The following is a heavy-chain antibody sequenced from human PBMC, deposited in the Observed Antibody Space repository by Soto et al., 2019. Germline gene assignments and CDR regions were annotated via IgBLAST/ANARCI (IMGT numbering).Heavy chain of an antibody. CDR3: AKSGYTIFGVVIIENYYYGMDV. CDR1: GFTFSSYG. Sequence: GGSLRLSCAASGFTFSSYGMHWVRQSPGKGLEWVAVISYDGSNKYYADSVKGRFTISRDNSKNTLYLQMNSLRAEDTAVYYCAKSGYTIFGVVIIENYYYGMDVWGQGTTVTVSS. J-gene: IGHJ6*02. V-gene: IGHV3-30*18. D-gene: IGHD3-3*01. CDR2: ISYDGSNK.